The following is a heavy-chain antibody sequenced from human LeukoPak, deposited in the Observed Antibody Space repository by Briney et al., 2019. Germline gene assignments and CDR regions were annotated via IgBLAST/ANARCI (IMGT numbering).Heavy chain of an antibody. CDR1: GGSFSGYY. CDR2: INHSGST. Sequence: PSEPLSLTCAVYGGSFSGYYWSWIRQPPGKGLEWIGEINHSGSTDYNPSLKSRVTISVYTSMNQFSLKLSSVSDADTAVYYCARICRAVAGTNFDCWGQGTLVTVSS. D-gene: IGHD6-19*01. CDR3: ARICRAVAGTNFDC. J-gene: IGHJ4*02. V-gene: IGHV4-34*01.